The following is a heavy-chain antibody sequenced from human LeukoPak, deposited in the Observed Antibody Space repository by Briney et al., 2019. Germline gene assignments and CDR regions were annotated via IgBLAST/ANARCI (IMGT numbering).Heavy chain of an antibody. Sequence: SETLSLTCTVSGGSITSYHWSWIRQPPGKGLEWIGYIYYSGSTNYNPSLKSRVTISVDTSKNQFSLKLSSVTAADTAVYYCARGEYNYGGHNWFDPWGQGTLVTVSS. V-gene: IGHV4-59*01. CDR1: GGSITSYH. J-gene: IGHJ5*02. CDR2: IYYSGST. CDR3: ARGEYNYGGHNWFDP. D-gene: IGHD5-18*01.